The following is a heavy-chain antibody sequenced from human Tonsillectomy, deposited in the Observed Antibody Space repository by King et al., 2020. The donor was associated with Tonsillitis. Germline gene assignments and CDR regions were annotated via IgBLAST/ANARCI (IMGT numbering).Heavy chain of an antibody. D-gene: IGHD6-13*01. V-gene: IGHV3-21*01. CDR3: ARDLGAAAAAQRCYYYYGMDV. J-gene: IGHJ6*02. CDR1: GFTFSSYS. Sequence: VQLVESGGGLVKPGGSLRLSCAASGFTFSSYSMNWVRQAPGKGLEWVSSISSSSSYIYYADSVKGRFTISRDNAKNSLYLQMNSLRAEDTAVYYCARDLGAAAAAQRCYYYYGMDVWGQGTTVTVSS. CDR2: ISSSSSYI.